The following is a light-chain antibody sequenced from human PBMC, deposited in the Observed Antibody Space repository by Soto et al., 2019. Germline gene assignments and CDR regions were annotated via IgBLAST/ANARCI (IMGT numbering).Light chain of an antibody. J-gene: IGKJ1*01. V-gene: IGKV1-9*01. CDR3: QKLNSYPRT. CDR2: AAS. CDR1: QGISSY. Sequence: IQLTQSPSSLSASVGDRVTITCRASQGISSYLAWYQQKPGKAPKLLIYAASTLQSGVASRFSGSGSGTDFTLTISSLQPEDFATYYYQKLNSYPRTFGQGSKV.